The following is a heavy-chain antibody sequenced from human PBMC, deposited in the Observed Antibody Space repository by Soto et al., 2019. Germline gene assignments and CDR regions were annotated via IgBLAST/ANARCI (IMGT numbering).Heavy chain of an antibody. CDR3: AKDSPLNTIAVAGNRSFDY. Sequence: GVSLRLSCAASGFTFSSYGMHWVRQAPGKGLEWVAVISYDGSNKYYADSVKGRFTISRDNSKNTLYLQMNSLRAEDTAVYYCAKDSPLNTIAVAGNRSFDYWGQGTLVTVSS. CDR2: ISYDGSNK. J-gene: IGHJ4*02. D-gene: IGHD6-19*01. V-gene: IGHV3-30*18. CDR1: GFTFSSYG.